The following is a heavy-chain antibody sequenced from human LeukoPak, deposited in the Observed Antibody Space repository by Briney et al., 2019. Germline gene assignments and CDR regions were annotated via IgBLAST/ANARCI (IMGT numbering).Heavy chain of an antibody. CDR2: ICPGDSDT. CDR3: ASATYSRGWPYYFDY. D-gene: IGHD6-19*01. J-gene: IGHJ4*02. V-gene: IGHV5-51*01. CDR1: GYSFTSYW. Sequence: GESLKISCKGSGYSFTSYWIGWVRQMPGKGLEWMGIICPGDSDTRYSPSFQGQVTISADKSISTAYLQWSSLKASDTAMYYCASATYSRGWPYYFDYWGQGTLVTVSS.